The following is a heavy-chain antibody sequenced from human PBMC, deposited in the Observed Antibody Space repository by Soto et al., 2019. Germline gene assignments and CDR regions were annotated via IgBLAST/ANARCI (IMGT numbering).Heavy chain of an antibody. CDR3: GRLGYCSGGSCSPKPLSYYYYSMDV. CDR2: IYSGGST. Sequence: EVQLVESGGGLVQPGGSLRLSCAASGFTVSSNYMSWVRQAPGKGLEWVSVIYSGGSTYYADSVKGRFTISRDNSKNTLYLQMNSLRAEDTAVYYCGRLGYCSGGSCSPKPLSYYYYSMDVWGKGTTVTVSS. D-gene: IGHD2-15*01. V-gene: IGHV3-66*01. CDR1: GFTVSSNY. J-gene: IGHJ6*03.